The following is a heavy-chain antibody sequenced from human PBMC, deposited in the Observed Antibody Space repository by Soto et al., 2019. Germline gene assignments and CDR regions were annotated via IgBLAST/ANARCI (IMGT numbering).Heavy chain of an antibody. CDR1: GFTFSSYD. Sequence: GGSLRLSCAASGFTFSSYDMHWVRQATGKGLEWVSAIGTAGDTYYPGSVKGRFTISRENAKNSLYLQMNSLRAGDTAVYYCARAVPKTYYGSGYDAFDIWGQGTMVTVSS. J-gene: IGHJ3*02. V-gene: IGHV3-13*01. D-gene: IGHD3-10*01. CDR3: ARAVPKTYYGSGYDAFDI. CDR2: IGTAGDT.